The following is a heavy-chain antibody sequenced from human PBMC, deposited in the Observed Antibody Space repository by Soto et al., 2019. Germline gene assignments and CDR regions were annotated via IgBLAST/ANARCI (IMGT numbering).Heavy chain of an antibody. CDR2: IWSDGSDE. V-gene: IGHV3-33*01. CDR1: GFIFSNYG. J-gene: IGHJ5*02. CDR3: ARGGCSGGTCYNWFDP. D-gene: IGHD2-15*01. Sequence: QEQLVESGGGVVQPGRSLKLSCAASGFIFSNYGMHWVRQPPGKGLEWVAVIWSDGSDERYADSVAGRFSISRDNSKNTLYLQMNSLRVEDTALYYCARGGCSGGTCYNWFDPWGQGTLVTVSS.